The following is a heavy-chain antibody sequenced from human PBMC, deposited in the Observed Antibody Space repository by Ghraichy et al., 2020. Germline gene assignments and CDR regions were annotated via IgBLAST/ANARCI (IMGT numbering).Heavy chain of an antibody. CDR1: GGSISSYY. CDR3: ARAGGQLEYYYYYGMDV. J-gene: IGHJ6*02. D-gene: IGHD2-2*01. V-gene: IGHV4-59*01. Sequence: SETLSLTCTVSGGSISSYYWSWIRQPPGKGLEWIGYIYYSGSTNYNPSLKSRVTISVDTSKNQFSLKLSSVTAADTAVYYCARAGGQLEYYYYYGMDVWGQGTRSPSP. CDR2: IYYSGST.